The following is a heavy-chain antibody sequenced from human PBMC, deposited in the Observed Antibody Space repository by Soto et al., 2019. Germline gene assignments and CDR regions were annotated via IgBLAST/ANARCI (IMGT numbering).Heavy chain of an antibody. CDR1: GYTFAAYY. J-gene: IGHJ4*02. CDR2: INPTSGGT. CDR3: ARDPDYGDYWGYFFDS. D-gene: IGHD4-17*01. V-gene: IGHV1-2*02. Sequence: QVQLVQSGAEVKKPGASVKVSCKTSGYTFAAYYIHWIRQAPGHGLEWMGWINPTSGGTVYAQNFQDRVTMNRDTSISTAYMELRRLNSDDTAVYYCARDPDYGDYWGYFFDSWGQGTPVTVSS.